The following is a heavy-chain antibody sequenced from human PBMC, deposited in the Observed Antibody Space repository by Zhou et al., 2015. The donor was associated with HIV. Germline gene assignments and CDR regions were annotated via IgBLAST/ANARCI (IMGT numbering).Heavy chain of an antibody. CDR2: IIPIFGTA. CDR3: ARDRAYWANCQDIGCYFNRNHLDI. J-gene: IGHJ4*02. D-gene: IGHD2-15*01. V-gene: IGHV1-69*01. Sequence: QVQLVQSGAEVKKPGSSVKVSCKASGGTFSSYAISWVRQAPGQGLEWMGGIIPIFGTANYAQKFQGRVTITADESTSTAYMELSSLRSEDTAVYYCARDRAYWANCQDIGCYFNRNHLDIWGQGSQVIVSS. CDR1: GGTFSSYA.